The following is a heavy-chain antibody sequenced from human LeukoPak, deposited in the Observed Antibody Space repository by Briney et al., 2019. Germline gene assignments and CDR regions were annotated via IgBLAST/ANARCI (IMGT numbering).Heavy chain of an antibody. CDR3: ARGGYSYLFDY. Sequence: ASVKVSCKASGYTFTGYYMHWVRQAPGQGLEWMGWINPNSGGTYYAQKFQGRVTITRNTSISTAYMELSSLRSEDTVVYYCARGGYSYLFDYWGQGTLVTVSS. V-gene: IGHV1-2*01. D-gene: IGHD5-18*01. CDR2: INPNSGGT. CDR1: GYTFTGYY. J-gene: IGHJ4*02.